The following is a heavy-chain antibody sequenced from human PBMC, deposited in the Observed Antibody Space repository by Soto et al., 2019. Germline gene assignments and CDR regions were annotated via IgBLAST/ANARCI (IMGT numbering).Heavy chain of an antibody. D-gene: IGHD6-13*01. CDR3: GRDFDPIAHRLGWFDP. CDR1: GFTFSSYW. J-gene: IGHJ5*02. CDR2: IKQDGSEK. V-gene: IGHV3-7*01. Sequence: EVQLVESGGGLVQPGGSLRLSCAASGFTFSSYWMSWVRQAPGKGLEWVANIKQDGSEKYYVDSVKGRFTISRDNAKNSLYLQMNSLRAEDTAVYYCGRDFDPIAHRLGWFDPWGQGTLVTVSS.